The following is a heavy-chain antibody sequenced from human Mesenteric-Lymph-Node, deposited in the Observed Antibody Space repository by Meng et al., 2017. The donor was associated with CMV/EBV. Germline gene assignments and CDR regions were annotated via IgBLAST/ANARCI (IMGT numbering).Heavy chain of an antibody. CDR2: INPGGTT. CDR1: GYTFNDYY. Sequence: ASVKVSCKASGYTFNDYYMHWVRQPPGQGLEWMGIINPGGTTTYAQKFQGRVTLTRNTSITTVYMELSGLRSEDTAVYYCARDYYDTSGYYYRYAFDLWGQGTMVTVSS. D-gene: IGHD3-22*01. V-gene: IGHV1-46*02. CDR3: ARDYYDTSGYYYRYAFDL. J-gene: IGHJ3*01.